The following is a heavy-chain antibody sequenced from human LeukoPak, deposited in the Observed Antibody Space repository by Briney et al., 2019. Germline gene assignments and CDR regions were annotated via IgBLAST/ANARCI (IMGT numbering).Heavy chain of an antibody. CDR1: GGSFSGYY. CDR2: INHSGST. J-gene: IGHJ4*02. D-gene: IGHD6-19*01. V-gene: IGHV4-34*01. CDR3: AIGTDSSGWYDDY. Sequence: SETLSLTCAVYGGSFSGYYWSGIRQHPGKGLEWIGEINHSGSTNYNPSLKSRVTISVDTSKNQFSLKLSSVTAADTAVYYCAIGTDSSGWYDDYWGQGTLVTVSS.